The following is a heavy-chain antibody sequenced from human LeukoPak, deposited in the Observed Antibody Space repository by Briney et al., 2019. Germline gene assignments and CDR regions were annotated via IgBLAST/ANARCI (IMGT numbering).Heavy chain of an antibody. D-gene: IGHD6-13*01. CDR2: ITGDAYTT. J-gene: IGHJ4*02. CDR3: AKRGAGGKLFDC. CDR1: GFTFSSYA. V-gene: IGHV3-23*01. Sequence: PGGSLRVSCAASGFTFSSYAMSWVRQARGKGLEWVSAITGDAYTTYYADSVRGRFTISRDNSRNMLYLQVNSLRAEDTAVYYCAKRGAGGKLFDCWGQGTLVTVSS.